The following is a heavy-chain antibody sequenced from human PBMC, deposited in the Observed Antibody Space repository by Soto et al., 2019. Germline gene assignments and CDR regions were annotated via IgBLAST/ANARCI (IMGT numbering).Heavy chain of an antibody. CDR1: GFTFSTYW. D-gene: IGHD3-10*01. Sequence: EVQLVESGGGLVQPGGSLRLSYAASGFTFSTYWMQWVRQVPGEGLVWVSSISENGGITTYADSVKGRFTISRDNAKNTLYLQMNGLRVEDTAIYYCAREYYSSGTHWGQGTLVTVST. V-gene: IGHV3-74*01. CDR3: AREYYSSGTH. CDR2: ISENGGIT. J-gene: IGHJ1*01.